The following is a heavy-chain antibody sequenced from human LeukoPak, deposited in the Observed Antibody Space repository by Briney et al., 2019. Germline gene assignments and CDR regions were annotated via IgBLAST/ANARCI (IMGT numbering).Heavy chain of an antibody. CDR1: GFISSSWS. Sequence: GGSLILSCSASGFISSSWSVNWVRQAPGKGLECVSHLSSSGTIFYADSVKGRFTISRDNADNSLSLQMNSLRVEDTAVYYCARGGAYRVDDAFDLWGQGTMVIVSS. CDR2: LSSSGTI. J-gene: IGHJ3*01. V-gene: IGHV3-48*01. CDR3: ARGGAYRVDDAFDL. D-gene: IGHD3-16*01.